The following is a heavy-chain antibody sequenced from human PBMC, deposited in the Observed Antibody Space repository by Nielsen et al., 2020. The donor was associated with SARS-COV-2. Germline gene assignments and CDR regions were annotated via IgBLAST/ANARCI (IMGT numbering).Heavy chain of an antibody. J-gene: IGHJ4*02. CDR1: GFTFSSYS. V-gene: IGHV3-21*04. CDR3: AKSAGAQWLVPSIDY. CDR2: ISSSSSYI. D-gene: IGHD6-19*01. Sequence: GESLKISCAASGFTFSSYSMNWVRQAPGKGLEWVSSISSSSSYIYYADSVKGRFTISRDNAKNSLYLQMNSLRAEDTAVYYCAKSAGAQWLVPSIDYWGQGTLVTVSS.